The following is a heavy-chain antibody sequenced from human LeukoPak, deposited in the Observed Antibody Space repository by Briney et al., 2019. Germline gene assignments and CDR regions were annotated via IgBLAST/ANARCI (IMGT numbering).Heavy chain of an antibody. CDR2: VTGSAEYT. Sequence: GGSLRLPCAASGFTFSSYALSWVRQAPGKGLEWVSAVTGSAEYTYYADSVKGRFTISRDNSKNTLYLQMNSLRADDTAVYYCAKGTSYYYDSSGLFGYFDYWGQGTLVTVSS. CDR1: GFTFSSYA. J-gene: IGHJ4*02. D-gene: IGHD3-22*01. CDR3: AKGTSYYYDSSGLFGYFDY. V-gene: IGHV3-23*01.